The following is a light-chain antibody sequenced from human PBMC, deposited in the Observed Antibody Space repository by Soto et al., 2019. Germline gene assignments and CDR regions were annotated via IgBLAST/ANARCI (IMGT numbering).Light chain of an antibody. Sequence: QSVLTQPPSASGTPGQRVTISCSGRSSSIGSNIVNWYQQLPGTAPKLLIYDNNQRPSGVPDRFSGSKSGTSASLAISGLQSEDEAHYYCAAWDGSLNGWVFGGGTKLTVL. CDR2: DNN. V-gene: IGLV1-44*01. CDR1: SSSIGSNI. CDR3: AAWDGSLNGWV. J-gene: IGLJ3*02.